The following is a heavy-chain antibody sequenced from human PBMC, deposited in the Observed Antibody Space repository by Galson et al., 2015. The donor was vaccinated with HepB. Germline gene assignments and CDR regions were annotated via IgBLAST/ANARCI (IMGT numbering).Heavy chain of an antibody. D-gene: IGHD2-21*02. CDR3: ARHPGRGSDGYAFDN. V-gene: IGHV4-59*08. CDR1: GGSISNYY. Sequence: TLSLTCTASGGSISNYYWSWIRQPPGKGLEWIGYVRYTGTTEYNPFLDRPVTISVDASGNQVSLRLRSVTAADTAVYFCARHPGRGSDGYAFDNWGQGILVTVSS. CDR2: VRYTGTT. J-gene: IGHJ4*02.